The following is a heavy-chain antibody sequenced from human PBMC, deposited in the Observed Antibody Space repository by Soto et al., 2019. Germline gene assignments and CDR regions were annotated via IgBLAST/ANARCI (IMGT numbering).Heavy chain of an antibody. CDR1: GFTFSSYA. D-gene: IGHD2-15*01. J-gene: IGHJ4*02. V-gene: IGHV3-23*01. CDR2: ISSSGGGT. Sequence: GGSLRLSCAASGFTFSSYAMTWVRQAPGKGLEWVSHISSSGGGTYYADSVKGRFTISRDNSKSTLYLQVNDLRAEDTAVYYCAKSAVVVLIPPYYFDYWGQGTLVTVSS. CDR3: AKSAVVVLIPPYYFDY.